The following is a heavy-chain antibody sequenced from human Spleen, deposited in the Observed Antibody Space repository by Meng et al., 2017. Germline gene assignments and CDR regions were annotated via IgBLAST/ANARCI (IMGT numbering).Heavy chain of an antibody. CDR1: GGSFSGYY. CDR3: ARPDGWGSWYSSSWFPYSSGENYYYYGMDV. J-gene: IGHJ6*02. D-gene: IGHD6-13*01. V-gene: IGHV4-34*01. CDR2: IDHSGST. Sequence: GSLRLSCAVYGGSFSGYYWTWIRQSPGKGLEWIGEIDHSGSTNYNPSLKTRVTISVDTSKNQFSLKLSSVTAADTAVYYCARPDGWGSWYSSSWFPYSSGENYYYYGMDVWGQGTTVTVSS.